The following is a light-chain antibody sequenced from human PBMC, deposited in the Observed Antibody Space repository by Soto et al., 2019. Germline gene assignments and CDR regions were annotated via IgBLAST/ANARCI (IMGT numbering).Light chain of an antibody. CDR2: KAS. CDR3: QHYNSYSEA. Sequence: NQMTQSPSTLSASVGDRVTITCRASQTISSWLAWYQQKPGKAPKLLIYKASTLNSGVPSRFSGSGSGTEFTLTISSLQPDDFATYYCQHYNSYSEAFGQGTKVDIK. CDR1: QTISSW. V-gene: IGKV1-5*03. J-gene: IGKJ1*01.